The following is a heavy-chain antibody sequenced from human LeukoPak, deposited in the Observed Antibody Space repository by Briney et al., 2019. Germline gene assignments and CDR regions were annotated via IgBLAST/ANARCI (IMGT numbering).Heavy chain of an antibody. J-gene: IGHJ4*02. V-gene: IGHV4-39*07. D-gene: IGHD3-22*01. CDR1: GGPISSSSYY. CDR2: IYYSGST. CDR3: ASPASNYYDSSGFDY. Sequence: PSETLSLTCTVSGGPISSSSYYWGWIRQPPGKGLEWIGSIYYSGSTYYNPSLKSRVTISVDTSKNQFSLKLSSVTAADTAVYYCASPASNYYDSSGFDYWGQGTLVTVSS.